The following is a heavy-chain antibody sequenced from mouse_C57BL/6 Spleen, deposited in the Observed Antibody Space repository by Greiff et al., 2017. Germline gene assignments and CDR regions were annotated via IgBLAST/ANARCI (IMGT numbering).Heavy chain of an antibody. V-gene: IGHV1-15*01. CDR2: IDTETGGT. Sequence: QVQLQQSGAELVRPGASVTLSCKASGYTFTDYEMHWVKQTPVHGLEWIGAIDTETGGTAYNQKFKGKAILTADKSSSTADMELRNLTSEDSAVYYCTRGNYYGSSCGYWGQGTTLTVSS. CDR3: TRGNYYGSSCGY. J-gene: IGHJ2*01. D-gene: IGHD1-1*01. CDR1: GYTFTDYE.